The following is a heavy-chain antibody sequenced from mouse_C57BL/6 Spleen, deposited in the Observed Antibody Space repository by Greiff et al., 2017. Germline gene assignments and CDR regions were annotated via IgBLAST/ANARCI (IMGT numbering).Heavy chain of an antibody. CDR2: IYPGDGDT. V-gene: IGHV1-80*01. J-gene: IGHJ4*01. CDR1: GYAFSSYW. Sequence: QVQLKESGAELVKPGASVKISCKASGYAFSSYWMNWVKQRPGKGLEWIGQIYPGDGDTNYNGKFKGKATLTADKSSSTAYMQLSSLTSEDSAVYFCARFPYYYGSSYEEDYYAMDYWGQGTSVTVSS. D-gene: IGHD1-1*01. CDR3: ARFPYYYGSSYEEDYYAMDY.